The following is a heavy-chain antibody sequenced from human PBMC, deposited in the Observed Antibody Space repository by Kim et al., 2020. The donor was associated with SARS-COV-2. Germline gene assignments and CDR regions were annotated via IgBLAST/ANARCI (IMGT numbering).Heavy chain of an antibody. CDR2: T. V-gene: IGHV1-18*01. CDR3: ARDSIWFGVGY. D-gene: IGHD3-10*01. Sequence: TNYAQKLQGRVTMTTDTSTSTAYMELRSLRSDDTAVYYCARDSIWFGVGYWGQGTLVTVSS. J-gene: IGHJ4*02.